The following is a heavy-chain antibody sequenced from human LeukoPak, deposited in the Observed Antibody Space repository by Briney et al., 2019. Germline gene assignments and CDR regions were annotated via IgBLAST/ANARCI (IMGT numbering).Heavy chain of an antibody. V-gene: IGHV1-2*04. Sequence: ASVKVSCKASGYTFTGYYMRWVRQAPGQGPEWMGWINPNSGGTNYAQKFQGWVTMTRDTSISTAYMELSRLRSDDTAVYYCARSGYSYGLSFDYWGQGTLVTVSS. D-gene: IGHD5-18*01. J-gene: IGHJ4*02. CDR2: INPNSGGT. CDR3: ARSGYSYGLSFDY. CDR1: GYTFTGYY.